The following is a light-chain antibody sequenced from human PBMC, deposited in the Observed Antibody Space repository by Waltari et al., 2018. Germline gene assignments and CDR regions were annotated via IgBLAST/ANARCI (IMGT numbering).Light chain of an antibody. CDR2: DAS. V-gene: IGKV3-11*01. CDR3: QQRLGT. CDR1: QSVSSY. Sequence: EIVLTQSPATLSLSPGERATLSCRASQSVSSYLAWYQQKRGQPPRLLIYDASNRATDIPARFSGSGSWTDFTLTISSLEPEDFAGYYCQQRLGTFGPGTKVEI. J-gene: IGKJ3*01.